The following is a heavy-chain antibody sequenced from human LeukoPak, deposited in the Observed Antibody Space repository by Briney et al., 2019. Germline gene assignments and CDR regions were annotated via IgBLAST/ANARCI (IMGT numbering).Heavy chain of an antibody. Sequence: QAGGSLRLSCSASGFAFSTYWVTWVRQAPGKGLEWVANINLDGNEVHYVDSLKDRFAISRDNARNSLYLQMNSLRAEDTAVYYCASGRHDFVHWGHGTLVTVSS. CDR2: INLDGNEV. V-gene: IGHV3-7*01. CDR3: ASGRHDFVH. J-gene: IGHJ4*01. D-gene: IGHD3-16*01. CDR1: GFAFSTYW.